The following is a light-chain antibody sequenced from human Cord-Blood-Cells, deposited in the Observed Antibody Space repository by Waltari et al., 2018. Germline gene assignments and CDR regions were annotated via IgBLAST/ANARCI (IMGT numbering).Light chain of an antibody. CDR1: QSISSY. CDR2: AAS. CDR3: QQSYSTPLT. V-gene: IGKV1-39*01. J-gene: IGKJ4*01. Sequence: DIQMTQSPSSLSASVADRVTITSRASQSISSYLNWYQQKPGKAPKLLIYAASSLQSGVPSRFSSSGSGTDFTLTISSLQPEDFATYYCQQSYSTPLTFGGGTKVEIK.